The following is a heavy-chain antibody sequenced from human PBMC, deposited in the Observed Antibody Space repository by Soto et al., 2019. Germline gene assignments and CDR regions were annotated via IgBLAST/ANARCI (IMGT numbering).Heavy chain of an antibody. CDR2: IYYSGST. CDR1: GGSIRSYY. V-gene: IGHV4-59*12. D-gene: IGHD6-13*01. CDR3: ARGRALAAAARRWFDP. Sequence: PSETLSLTCTVSGGSIRSYYWSWIRQPPGKGLEWIGYIYYSGSTNYNPSLKSRVTISVDTSKNQFSLKLSSVTAADTAVYYCARGRALAAAARRWFDPWGQGTLVTVSS. J-gene: IGHJ5*02.